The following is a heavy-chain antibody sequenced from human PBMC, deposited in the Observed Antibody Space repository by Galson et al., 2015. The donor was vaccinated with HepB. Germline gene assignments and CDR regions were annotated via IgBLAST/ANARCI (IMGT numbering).Heavy chain of an antibody. CDR3: AREEGNCGGDCYSPGVGFDL. D-gene: IGHD2-21*02. Sequence: SVKVSCKASGGTFSSYAISWVRQAPGQGLEWMGGIIPIFGTANYAQKFQGRVTITADESTSTAYMELSSLRSEDTAVYYCAREEGNCGGDCYSPGVGFDLWGRGTLVTVSS. CDR1: GGTFSSYA. J-gene: IGHJ2*01. CDR2: IIPIFGTA. V-gene: IGHV1-69*13.